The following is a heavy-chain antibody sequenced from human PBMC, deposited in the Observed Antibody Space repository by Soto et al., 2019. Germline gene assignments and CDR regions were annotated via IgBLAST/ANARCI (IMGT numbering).Heavy chain of an antibody. D-gene: IGHD2-2*01. CDR1: GCTFSSYS. V-gene: IGHV3-48*01. J-gene: IGHJ4*02. CDR2: ISSSSSTI. CDR3: ARMGCSSTSCYGDFDY. Sequence: GSLRLSCAGSGCTFSSYSLNWVRQAPGKGLEWVSYISSSSSTIYYADSVKGRFTISRDNAKNSLYLQMNSLRAEDTAVYYCARMGCSSTSCYGDFDYWGQGTLVTVSS.